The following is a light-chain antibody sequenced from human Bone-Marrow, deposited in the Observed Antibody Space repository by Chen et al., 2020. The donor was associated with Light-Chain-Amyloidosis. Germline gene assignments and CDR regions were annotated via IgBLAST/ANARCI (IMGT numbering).Light chain of an antibody. V-gene: IGLV3-25*03. J-gene: IGLJ2*01. CDR3: QSADSSGTYEVI. CDR2: RDT. Sequence: SYELTQPPSVSLSPGQTARITCSGDDLPRKYAYWYQQTPGQAPVLVIHRDTERPSGISERFSGSSSGTTATLTISGVQAEDEADYHCQSADSSGTYEVIFGGGTKLTVL. CDR1: DLPRKY.